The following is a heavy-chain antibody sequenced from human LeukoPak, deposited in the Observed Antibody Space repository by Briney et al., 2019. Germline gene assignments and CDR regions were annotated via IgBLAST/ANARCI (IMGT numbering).Heavy chain of an antibody. J-gene: IGHJ5*02. Sequence: KPLETLSLTCTVSGGSISNYYWSWIRQPAGKGLEWIGRIYSSGSANYNPSLKSPVTMSVDTSKNQFSLNLSSVTAADTAVYYCARGYNWNSRFDPWGQGTLVTVSS. CDR1: GGSISNYY. D-gene: IGHD1-20*01. CDR3: ARGYNWNSRFDP. V-gene: IGHV4-4*07. CDR2: IYSSGSA.